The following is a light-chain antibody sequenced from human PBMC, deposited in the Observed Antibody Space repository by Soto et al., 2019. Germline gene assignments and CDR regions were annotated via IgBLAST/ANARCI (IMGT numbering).Light chain of an antibody. CDR1: ESLVHSDGRTY. V-gene: IGKV2-24*01. J-gene: IGKJ1*01. Sequence: DVVMTQTPLSSPVTLGQPASISCRSSESLVHSDGRTYLSWLQQRPGQPPRLLLYLISNRFSGVPDRFRGSGAGTDFTLKISRVEAEDVGVYYCVQLTHFPWTFGQGTKVEIK. CDR2: LIS. CDR3: VQLTHFPWT.